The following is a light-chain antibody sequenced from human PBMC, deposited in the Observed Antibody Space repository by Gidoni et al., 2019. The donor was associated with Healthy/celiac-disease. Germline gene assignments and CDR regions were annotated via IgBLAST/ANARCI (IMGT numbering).Light chain of an antibody. CDR3: QQYYSTPLT. V-gene: IGKV4-1*01. J-gene: IGKJ4*01. CDR2: WAT. Sequence: DIVMTQSPYSLAVSLGERATINCKSSQSVLYSSNNKHYVAWYQQKPGQPPTLLIYWATTRESGVPDRFSGSGSGTDFTLTISSLQAEDVAVYYCQQYYSTPLTFGGGTKVEIK. CDR1: QSVLYSSNNKHY.